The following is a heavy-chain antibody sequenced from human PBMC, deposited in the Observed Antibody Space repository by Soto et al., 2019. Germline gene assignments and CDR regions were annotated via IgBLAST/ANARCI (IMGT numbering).Heavy chain of an antibody. CDR1: GYTFTSYG. D-gene: IGHD3-9*01. CDR3: ARVLTKLRYFDWLLYLPAP. J-gene: IGHJ5*02. CDR2: ISAYNGNT. V-gene: IGHV1-18*01. Sequence: GASVKVSCKASGYTFTSYGISWVRQAPGQGLEWMGWISAYNGNTNYAQKLQGRVTMTTDTSTSAAYMELRSLRSDDTAVYYCARVLTKLRYFDWLLYLPAPCGQGTLVTVAS.